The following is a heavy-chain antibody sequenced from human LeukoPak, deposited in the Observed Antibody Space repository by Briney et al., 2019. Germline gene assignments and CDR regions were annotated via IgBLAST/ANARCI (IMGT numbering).Heavy chain of an antibody. Sequence: GGSLRLSCAASGFTFSSYGMHWVRQAPGKGLEWVAFIRYDGSNKYYADSVKGRFTISRDNSKNTLYLQMNSLRAEDTAVYYCAIGPYSSSPPDYWGQGTLVTVSS. D-gene: IGHD6-6*01. V-gene: IGHV3-30*02. CDR1: GFTFSSYG. CDR2: IRYDGSNK. J-gene: IGHJ4*02. CDR3: AIGPYSSSPPDY.